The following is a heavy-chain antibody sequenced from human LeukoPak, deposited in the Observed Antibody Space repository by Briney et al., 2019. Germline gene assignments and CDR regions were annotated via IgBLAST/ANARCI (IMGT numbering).Heavy chain of an antibody. J-gene: IGHJ5*02. CDR2: INSDGTIT. CDR1: GFTFTTYW. V-gene: IGHV3-74*01. D-gene: IGHD2-15*01. Sequence: GGSLRLSCAASGFTFTTYWMHWVRQAPGKGLVWVSHINSDGTITSYADSVKGRFTISRDNAKNTLYLQMNSLRAEDTAVYYCATHVRGGSGFDPWGQGTLVTVSS. CDR3: ATHVRGGSGFDP.